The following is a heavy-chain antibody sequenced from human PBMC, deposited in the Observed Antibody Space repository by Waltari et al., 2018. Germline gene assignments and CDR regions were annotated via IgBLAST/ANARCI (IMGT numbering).Heavy chain of an antibody. J-gene: IGHJ6*04. CDR2: INHGGGT. Sequence: QVQLQQRGAGLLKPSETLSLTCAVYGESFSGYPSTWIRPPPGTGLEWIGAINHGGGTNYKPSLKSRVTISVDTSKNQFSLKLNSVTAADTGVYYCARVNTMIRGISPPLDVWGRGATVTVSS. CDR1: GESFSGYP. V-gene: IGHV4-34*01. CDR3: ARVNTMIRGISPPLDV. D-gene: IGHD3-10*01.